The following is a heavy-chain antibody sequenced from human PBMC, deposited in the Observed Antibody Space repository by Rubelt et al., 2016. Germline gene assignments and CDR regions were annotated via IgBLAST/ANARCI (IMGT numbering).Heavy chain of an antibody. CDR2: IYYSGST. J-gene: IGHJ6*03. Sequence: QVQLQESGPGLVKPSETLSLTCTVSGGSISSYYWSWIRQPPGKGLEWIGSIYYSGSTYYNPSLKSRVTISVDTSKNQFALKRSSVTAADTAVYYCARPYCSRTSCYKSPLYYMDVWGKGTTVTVSS. CDR3: ARPYCSRTSCYKSPLYYMDV. V-gene: IGHV4-59*05. CDR1: GGSISSYY. D-gene: IGHD2-2*01.